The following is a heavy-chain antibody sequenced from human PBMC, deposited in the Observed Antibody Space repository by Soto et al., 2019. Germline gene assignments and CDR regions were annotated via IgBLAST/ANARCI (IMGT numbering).Heavy chain of an antibody. CDR3: ARLRRGNDYCGGDCYSQYFQH. J-gene: IGHJ1*01. V-gene: IGHV4-39*01. Sequence: SETLSLTCTVSGGSISSSSYYWGWIRQPPGKGLEWIGSIYYSGSTYYNPSLKSRVTISVDTSKNQFSLKLSSVTAADTAVYYCARLRRGNDYCGGDCYSQYFQHWGQGTLVTVSS. D-gene: IGHD2-21*01. CDR2: IYYSGST. CDR1: GGSISSSSYY.